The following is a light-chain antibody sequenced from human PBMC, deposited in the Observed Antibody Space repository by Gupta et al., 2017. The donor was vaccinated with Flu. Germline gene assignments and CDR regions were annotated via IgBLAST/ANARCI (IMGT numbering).Light chain of an antibody. J-gene: IGKJ2*01. CDR3: QQDNSYSHT. Sequence: DIQMTQSPFTLSASVGDRVTITCRASQSISSWLAWYQQKPGKAPKLLIYKASSLESGVPSRFSGSGSGTEFTLTISSLQPDDFATYYCQQDNSYSHTFGQGTKVEIK. CDR2: KAS. V-gene: IGKV1-5*03. CDR1: QSISSW.